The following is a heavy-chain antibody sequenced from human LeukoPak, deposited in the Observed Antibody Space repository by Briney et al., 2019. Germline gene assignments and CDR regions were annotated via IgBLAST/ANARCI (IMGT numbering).Heavy chain of an antibody. D-gene: IGHD3-10*01. CDR1: GFTFSDYY. V-gene: IGHV3-11*01. CDR2: ISSSGSTI. J-gene: IGHJ4*02. Sequence: GGSLRLSCAVSGFTFSDYYMSWIRQAPGKGLDWVSYISSSGSTIYYADSVKGRFTISRDNSKNTLYLQMNSLRAEDTAVYYCARVTYGSGTYGAFDYWGQGTLVTVSS. CDR3: ARVTYGSGTYGAFDY.